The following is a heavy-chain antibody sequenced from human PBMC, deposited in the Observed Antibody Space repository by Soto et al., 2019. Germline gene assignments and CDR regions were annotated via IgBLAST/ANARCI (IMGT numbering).Heavy chain of an antibody. J-gene: IGHJ6*02. Sequence: QVQLVQSGAEVKKPGASVKVSCKASGYTFTGYYMHWVRQAPGQGLEWMGWINPNSGGTNYAQKLQGRVTMTRDTSISTAYMELSRLRSDDTAVYYCAVSPIVVDSYGMDVWGQGTTVTVSS. CDR2: INPNSGGT. D-gene: IGHD3-22*01. V-gene: IGHV1-2*02. CDR1: GYTFTGYY. CDR3: AVSPIVVDSYGMDV.